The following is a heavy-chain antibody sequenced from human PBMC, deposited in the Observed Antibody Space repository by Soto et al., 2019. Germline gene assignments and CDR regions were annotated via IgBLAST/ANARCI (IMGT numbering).Heavy chain of an antibody. J-gene: IGHJ6*02. CDR3: ARDWSKFSYNYPYYYAMDA. CDR2: LYSSGTT. CDR1: GFSVTNSY. D-gene: IGHD5-18*01. V-gene: IGHV3-53*01. Sequence: PGGSLRLSCTVSGFSVTNSYINWVRQAPGKGLEWVSILYSSGTTYYADSVRGRFTVSRDDSKNTLFLHMNSLGADDTAVYYCARDWSKFSYNYPYYYAMDAWGQGTTVTVSS.